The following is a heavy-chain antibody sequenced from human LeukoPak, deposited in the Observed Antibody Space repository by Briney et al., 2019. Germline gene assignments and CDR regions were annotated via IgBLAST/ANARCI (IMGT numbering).Heavy chain of an antibody. Sequence: PSQTLSLTCTVSGGSISSGSYYWSWIRQPAGKGLEWIGRIYTSGSTNYNPSLKSRVTISVDTSKNQFSLKLSSVTAADTAVYYCARVKDYDFWSGYLYYFDYWGQGTLVTVSS. CDR3: ARVKDYDFWSGYLYYFDY. J-gene: IGHJ4*02. CDR2: IYTSGST. CDR1: GGSISSGSYY. D-gene: IGHD3-3*01. V-gene: IGHV4-61*02.